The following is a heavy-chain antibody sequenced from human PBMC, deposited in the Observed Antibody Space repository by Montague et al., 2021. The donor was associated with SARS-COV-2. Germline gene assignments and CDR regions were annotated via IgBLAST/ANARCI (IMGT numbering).Heavy chain of an antibody. Sequence: PALVKPTQTLTLTCSFSGFSLSTSGMCVSWIRQPPGKALEWLARIDWGDDKYYSTSLKTRLTISKDTSKNQVVLTMTNMDPVDTATYYCARTHYDILTGSLSWFDPWGQGTLVTVSS. J-gene: IGHJ5*02. CDR1: GFSLSTSGMC. V-gene: IGHV2-70*11. CDR2: IDWGDDK. D-gene: IGHD3-9*01. CDR3: ARTHYDILTGSLSWFDP.